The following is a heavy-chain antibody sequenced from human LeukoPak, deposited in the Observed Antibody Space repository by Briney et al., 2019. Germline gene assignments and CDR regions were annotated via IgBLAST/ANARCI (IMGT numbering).Heavy chain of an antibody. CDR2: IRYDGSNK. J-gene: IGHJ4*02. D-gene: IGHD6-19*01. Sequence: GGSLRLSCVASGFTFSSYGVHWVREAPGMGLEWVAFIRYDGSNKYYADSVKGRFTISRDNSKNTLYLQMNSLRAEDTAVYYCAKETSGWEHNFDYWGQGTLVTVSS. V-gene: IGHV3-30*02. CDR1: GFTFSSYG. CDR3: AKETSGWEHNFDY.